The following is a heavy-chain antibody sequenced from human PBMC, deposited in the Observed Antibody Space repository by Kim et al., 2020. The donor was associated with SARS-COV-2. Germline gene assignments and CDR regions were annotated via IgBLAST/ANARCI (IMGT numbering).Heavy chain of an antibody. V-gene: IGHV1-69*13. CDR1: GGTFSSYA. Sequence: SVKVSCKASGGTFSSYAISWVRQAPGQGLEWMGGIIPIFGTANYAQKFQGRVTITADESTSTAYMELSSLRSEDTAVYYCARDRTCGGDCYYNWFDPWGQGTLVTVSS. D-gene: IGHD2-21*02. J-gene: IGHJ5*02. CDR2: IIPIFGTA. CDR3: ARDRTCGGDCYYNWFDP.